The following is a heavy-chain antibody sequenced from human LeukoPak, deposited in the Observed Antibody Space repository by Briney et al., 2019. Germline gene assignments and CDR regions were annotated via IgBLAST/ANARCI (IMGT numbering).Heavy chain of an antibody. D-gene: IGHD5-12*01. CDR3: AREQVATMLAFDI. Sequence: GGPLRLSCAASGFTFSSYWKSWLRQAPEKGREWVANIKQDGGEKIYVDSVKDRFTISRDNAKNSLYLQMDSLRAEDTAVYYCAREQVATMLAFDIWGQGTMVTVSS. CDR1: GFTFSSYW. CDR2: IKQDGGEK. J-gene: IGHJ3*02. V-gene: IGHV3-7*01.